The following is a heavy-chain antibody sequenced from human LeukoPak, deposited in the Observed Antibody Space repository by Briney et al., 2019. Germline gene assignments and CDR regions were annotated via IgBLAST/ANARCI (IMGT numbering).Heavy chain of an antibody. V-gene: IGHV1-69*05. Sequence: ASVKVSCKASGGTFSSYAISWVRQAPGQGLELMGGIIPIFGTANYAQKFQGRVTITTDESTSTAYMELSSLRSEDTAVYYCARDSAVGSGYHSYYFDYWGQGTLVTVSS. CDR2: IIPIFGTA. D-gene: IGHD5-12*01. CDR1: GGTFSSYA. CDR3: ARDSAVGSGYHSYYFDY. J-gene: IGHJ4*02.